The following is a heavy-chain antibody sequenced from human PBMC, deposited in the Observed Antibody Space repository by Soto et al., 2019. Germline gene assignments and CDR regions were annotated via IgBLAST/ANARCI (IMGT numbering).Heavy chain of an antibody. CDR2: IYYSGSI. D-gene: IGHD5-18*01. CDR3: ARVVYSYPPDWFDP. J-gene: IGHJ5*02. V-gene: IGHV4-59*01. Sequence: SETLSLTCTVSGGSISSYYWSWIRQPPGKGLEWIGYIYYSGSINYNPSLKSRVTISVDTSKNQFSLKLSSVTAADTAVYYCARVVYSYPPDWFDPWGQGTLVTVSS. CDR1: GGSISSYY.